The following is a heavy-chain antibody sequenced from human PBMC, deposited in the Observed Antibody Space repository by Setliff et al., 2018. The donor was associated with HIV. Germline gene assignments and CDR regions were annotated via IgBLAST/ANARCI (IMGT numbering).Heavy chain of an antibody. J-gene: IGHJ3*02. CDR1: GGTFSSYA. CDR3: ATSGFYDILTGPTPGVFDI. V-gene: IGHV1-69*05. D-gene: IGHD3-9*01. CDR2: IIPIFGTA. Sequence: SVKVSCKASGGTFSSYAISWVRQAPGQGLEWMGGIIPIFGTANYAQKFQGRVTITTDESTSTAYMELSSLRSEDTAVYYCATSGFYDILTGPTPGVFDIWGQGTMVTVSS.